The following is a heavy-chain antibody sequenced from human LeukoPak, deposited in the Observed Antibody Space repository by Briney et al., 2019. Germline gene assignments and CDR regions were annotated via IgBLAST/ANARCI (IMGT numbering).Heavy chain of an antibody. CDR1: GFIFSSYR. J-gene: IGHJ4*02. CDR3: AREFGS. Sequence: GGSLRLSCVGSGFIFSSYRMNWVRQAPGKGLEWTSYISSSSTTIYYADSVKGRFTISRDDAKNSLYLQMNSLRAEDTAVYYCAREFGSWGQGTLVTVSS. CDR2: ISSSSTTI. V-gene: IGHV3-48*01.